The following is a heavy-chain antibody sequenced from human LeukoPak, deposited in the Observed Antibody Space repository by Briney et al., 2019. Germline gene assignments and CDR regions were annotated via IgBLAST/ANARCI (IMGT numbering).Heavy chain of an antibody. CDR1: GFTFDDYG. D-gene: IGHD3-22*01. CDR2: INWNGGST. Sequence: PGGSLRLSCAASGFTFDDYGMSWVRQAPGKGLERVSGINWNGGSTGYADSVKGRFTISRDNAKNSLYLQMNSLRAEDTALYYCARMYYYDSSGYLDYWGQGTLVTVSS. CDR3: ARMYYYDSSGYLDY. V-gene: IGHV3-20*04. J-gene: IGHJ4*02.